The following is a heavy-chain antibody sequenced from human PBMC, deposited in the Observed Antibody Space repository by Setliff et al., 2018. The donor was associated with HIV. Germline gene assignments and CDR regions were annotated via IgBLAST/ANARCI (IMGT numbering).Heavy chain of an antibody. CDR1: GDSISSAGYY. J-gene: IGHJ4*02. CDR2: IYYSGRT. CDR3: ARGGYGYTSDYFDY. V-gene: IGHV4-31*01. Sequence: PSETLSLTCTVSGDSISSAGYYWNWIRQRPETGLEWIGYIYYSGRTFYNPSLKGQITISVDTSKNQFSLKLNSVTAADTAVYYCARGGYGYTSDYFDYWGQGILVTVSS. D-gene: IGHD5-18*01.